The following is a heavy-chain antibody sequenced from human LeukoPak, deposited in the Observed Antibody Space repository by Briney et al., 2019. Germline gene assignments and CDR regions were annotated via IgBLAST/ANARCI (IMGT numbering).Heavy chain of an antibody. Sequence: PSETLSLTCTVSGGSISRHYWSWIRQLAGKGLEWIGRIYSDGTITYNPSLQSRLTMSIDTSKNQFSLKLSFVTAADTAVYYCARDSGTTGEVKFDPWGQETLVTVSS. CDR2: IYSDGTI. J-gene: IGHJ5*02. D-gene: IGHD4-17*01. CDR3: ARDSGTTGEVKFDP. V-gene: IGHV4-4*07. CDR1: GGSISRHY.